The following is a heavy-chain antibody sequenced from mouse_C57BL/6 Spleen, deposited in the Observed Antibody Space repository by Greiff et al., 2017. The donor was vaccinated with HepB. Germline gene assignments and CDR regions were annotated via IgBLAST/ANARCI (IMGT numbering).Heavy chain of an antibody. CDR2: IYPGDGDT. Sequence: VKLVESGAELVKPGASVKISCKASGYAFSSYWMNWVKQRPGKGLEWIGQIYPGDGDTNYNGKFKGKATLTADKSSSTAYMQLSSLTSEDSAVYFCAPIYYDYPYAMDYWGQGTSVTVSS. CDR3: APIYYDYPYAMDY. V-gene: IGHV1-80*01. CDR1: GYAFSSYW. D-gene: IGHD2-4*01. J-gene: IGHJ4*01.